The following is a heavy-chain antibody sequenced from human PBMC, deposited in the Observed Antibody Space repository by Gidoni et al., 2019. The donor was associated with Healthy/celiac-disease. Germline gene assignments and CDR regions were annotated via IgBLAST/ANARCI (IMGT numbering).Heavy chain of an antibody. CDR2: IYYSGST. J-gene: IGHJ5*02. CDR3: ARATMVRGVPSYNWFDP. CDR1: GGSISSYY. D-gene: IGHD3-10*01. Sequence: QVQLQESGPGLVKPSETLSLTCTVSGGSISSYYWSWIRQPPGKGLEWIGYIYYSGSTNYNPSLKSRVTISVDTSKNQFSLKLSSVTAADTAVYYCARATMVRGVPSYNWFDPWGQGTLVTVSS. V-gene: IGHV4-59*01.